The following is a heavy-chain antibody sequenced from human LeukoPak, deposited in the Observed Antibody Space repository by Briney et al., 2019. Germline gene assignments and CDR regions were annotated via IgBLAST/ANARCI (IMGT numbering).Heavy chain of an antibody. CDR1: GYTFTSYG. D-gene: IGHD3-10*01. Sequence: ASVKVSCKASGYTFTSYGISWVRQAPGQGLEWMGWISAYNGNTNYAQKLQGRVTMTTDTSTSTAYMELRSLRSDDTAVYYCASQEEGEYYGSGSFVYWGQGTLVTVSS. V-gene: IGHV1-18*01. CDR3: ASQEEGEYYGSGSFVY. CDR2: ISAYNGNT. J-gene: IGHJ4*02.